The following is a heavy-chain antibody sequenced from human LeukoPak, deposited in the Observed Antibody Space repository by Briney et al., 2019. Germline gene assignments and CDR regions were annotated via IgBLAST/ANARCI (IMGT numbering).Heavy chain of an antibody. D-gene: IGHD5-18*01. V-gene: IGHV1-8*01. J-gene: IGHJ4*02. CDR3: ARGVGYSYGYQPYFDY. CDR1: GYTFTSYD. Sequence: ASVKVSCKASGYTFTSYDINWVRQATGQGLEWMGWMNPNSGNTGYAQKFQGRVTMTRNTSISTAYMELSSLRSEDTAVYYCARGVGYSYGYQPYFDYWGQGTLVTVSS. CDR2: MNPNSGNT.